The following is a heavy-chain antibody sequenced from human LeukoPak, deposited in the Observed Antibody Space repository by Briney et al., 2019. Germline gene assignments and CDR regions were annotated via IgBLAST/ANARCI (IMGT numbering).Heavy chain of an antibody. CDR3: ARGLFDY. Sequence: PSETLSLTCTVSGGSISNYYWSWIRQPPGKGLEWIGFIYYSGSTNYNPSLKSRVTISVDTSKNQFSLKVSSVTAADTAVYYCARGLFDYWGQGTLVTVSS. CDR2: IYYSGST. J-gene: IGHJ4*02. V-gene: IGHV4-59*12. CDR1: GGSISNYY.